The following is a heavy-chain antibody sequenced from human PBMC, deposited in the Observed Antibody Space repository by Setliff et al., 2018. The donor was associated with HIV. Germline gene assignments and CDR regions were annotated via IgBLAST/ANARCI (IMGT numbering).Heavy chain of an antibody. D-gene: IGHD3-16*02. CDR2: ISGSGGST. CDR1: GFTFSSYA. Sequence: GGSLRLSCAASGFTFSSYAMSWVRQAPGKGLEWVSAISGSGGSTYYADSVKGRFTISRDNAKDLLSLQMNSLRVEDTAVYYCASPYYDFVWGSYQPDYWGQGTLVTVSS. V-gene: IGHV3-23*01. J-gene: IGHJ4*02. CDR3: ASPYYDFVWGSYQPDY.